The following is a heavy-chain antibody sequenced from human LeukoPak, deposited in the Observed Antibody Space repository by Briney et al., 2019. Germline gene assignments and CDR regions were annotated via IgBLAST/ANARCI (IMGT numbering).Heavy chain of an antibody. J-gene: IGHJ4*02. D-gene: IGHD1-26*01. V-gene: IGHV3-23*01. Sequence: GGSLRLSCAASGFTFSSYAMRWVRQAPGEGLEWVSAISGSGGSTYYADSVTGRFTISRDNSKNTLYLQMNSLRAEDTAVYYCAGSLSGSYYFDYWGQGTLVTASS. CDR3: AGSLSGSYYFDY. CDR2: ISGSGGST. CDR1: GFTFSSYA.